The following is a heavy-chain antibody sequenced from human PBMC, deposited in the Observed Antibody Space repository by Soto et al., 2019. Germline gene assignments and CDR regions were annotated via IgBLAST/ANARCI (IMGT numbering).Heavy chain of an antibody. J-gene: IGHJ5*02. Sequence: SETLSLTCAVYGGSFSGYYWSWIRQPPGKGLEWIGEVNHSGSTNYNPSLKSRVTISVDTSKNQFSLKLSSVTAADTVVYYFARVVYYDESSAEIFDLWLHGT. CDR2: VNHSGST. V-gene: IGHV4-34*01. CDR1: GGSFSGYY. CDR3: ARVVYYDESSAEIFDL. D-gene: IGHD3-22*01.